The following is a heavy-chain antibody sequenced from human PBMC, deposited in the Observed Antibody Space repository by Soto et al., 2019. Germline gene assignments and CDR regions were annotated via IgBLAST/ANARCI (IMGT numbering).Heavy chain of an antibody. J-gene: IGHJ3*02. D-gene: IGHD2-15*01. V-gene: IGHV4-59*01. Sequence: SETLSLTCTVSGGSISSYYWSWIRQPPGKGLEWIGYIYYSGSTNYNPSLKSRVTISVDTSKNQFSLKLSSVTAADTAVYYCARVEGYCSGGSCYFDAFDIWGQGTMVT. CDR2: IYYSGST. CDR3: ARVEGYCSGGSCYFDAFDI. CDR1: GGSISSYY.